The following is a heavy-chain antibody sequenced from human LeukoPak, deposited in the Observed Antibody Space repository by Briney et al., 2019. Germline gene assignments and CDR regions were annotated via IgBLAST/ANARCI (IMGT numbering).Heavy chain of an antibody. CDR2: ISFDGSNK. D-gene: IGHD6-13*01. CDR3: AKQREGISWSPDY. CDR1: GFTFSSYG. V-gene: IGHV3-30*18. J-gene: IGHJ4*02. Sequence: GGSLRLSCAASGFTFSSYGMHWVRQAPGKGLEWVAVISFDGSNKYYADSVKGRFTISRDNSKNALYLQMNSLRAEDTAVYYCAKQREGISWSPDYWGQGTLVIVSS.